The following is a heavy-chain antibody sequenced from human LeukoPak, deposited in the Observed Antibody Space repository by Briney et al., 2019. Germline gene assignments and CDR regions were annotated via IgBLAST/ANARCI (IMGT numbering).Heavy chain of an antibody. D-gene: IGHD2-2*01. CDR2: INHSGST. CDR1: GGSFSGYY. Sequence: PSETLSLTCAVYGGSFSGYYWSWIRQPPGKGLEWIGEINHSGSTNYNPSLKSRVTISVDTSKNQFSLKLSSVTAADTAVYYCARGYCSSTSCYNYYYYMDVWGKGTTVTVSS. CDR3: ARGYCSSTSCYNYYYYMDV. J-gene: IGHJ6*03. V-gene: IGHV4-34*01.